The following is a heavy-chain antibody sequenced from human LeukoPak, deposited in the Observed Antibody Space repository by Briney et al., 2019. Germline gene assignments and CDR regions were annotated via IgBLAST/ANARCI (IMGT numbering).Heavy chain of an antibody. CDR2: INPSGGST. V-gene: IGHV1-46*01. J-gene: IGHJ4*02. Sequence: ASVKVSCKASGYTFTSYYMHWVRQAPGQGLEWMGIINPSGGSTSYAQKFQGRVTMTRDTSTSTVYMELSSLRSEDTAVYYCARVSHHYYDSSGYRDYWGQGTLVTVSS. CDR1: GYTFTSYY. CDR3: ARVSHHYYDSSGYRDY. D-gene: IGHD3-22*01.